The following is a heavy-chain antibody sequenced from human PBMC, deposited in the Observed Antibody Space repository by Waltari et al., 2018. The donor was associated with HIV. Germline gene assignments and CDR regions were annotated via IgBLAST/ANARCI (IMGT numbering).Heavy chain of an antibody. J-gene: IGHJ5*02. CDR3: AREVFYYDNSGHPGWFDP. CDR2: VYSDGTT. Sequence: VRLVESGGALVRPGGALRLSCTASGFTVGNSSMTWVRHASGKGVEWVSTVYSDGTTVYADSVKGRFSTSRDTSKNILHLLMDSLRVDDTAVYYCAREVFYYDNSGHPGWFDPWGQGTLVAVSS. D-gene: IGHD3-22*01. CDR1: GFTVGNSS. V-gene: IGHV3-66*01.